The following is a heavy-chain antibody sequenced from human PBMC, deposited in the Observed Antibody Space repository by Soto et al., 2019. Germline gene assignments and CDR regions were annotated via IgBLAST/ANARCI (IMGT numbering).Heavy chain of an antibody. J-gene: IGHJ4*02. Sequence: QSLTCTVSGGSISGHSWIWIRQPAGKGLEWIGHIYPSGSTSYNPSLRSRVTMSLDTSSNQIFLNLTSVTAADTAVFYCVRGRSYSVYDFWGPGTLVTVSS. CDR2: IYPSGST. CDR3: VRGRSYSVYDF. V-gene: IGHV4-4*07. CDR1: GGSISGHS. D-gene: IGHD5-12*01.